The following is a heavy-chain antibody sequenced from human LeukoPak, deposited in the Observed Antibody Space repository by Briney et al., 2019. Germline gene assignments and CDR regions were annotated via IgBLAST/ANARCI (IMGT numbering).Heavy chain of an antibody. D-gene: IGHD3-10*01. Sequence: GASVKVSCKASGYTFTGYYMHWVRQAPGQGLEWMGWINPNSGGTNYAQKFQGRVTMTRDTSISTAYMELSRLRSDDTAVYYCARVVSLLWFGGGYNWFDPWGQGTLVTVSS. CDR1: GYTFTGYY. CDR2: INPNSGGT. V-gene: IGHV1-2*02. J-gene: IGHJ5*02. CDR3: ARVVSLLWFGGGYNWFDP.